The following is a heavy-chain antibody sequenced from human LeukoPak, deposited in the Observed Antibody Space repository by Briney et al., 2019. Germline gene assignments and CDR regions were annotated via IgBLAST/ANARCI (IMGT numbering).Heavy chain of an antibody. CDR1: GFTFSSYG. V-gene: IGHV3-9*01. J-gene: IGHJ2*01. Sequence: GGSLRLSCAASGFTFSSYGMHWVRQAPGKGLEWVSGISWNSGSIGYADSVKGRFTISRDNAKNSLYLQMISLRAEDTAFYYCAKDSTDWYFDLWGRGTLVTVSS. CDR2: ISWNSGSI. D-gene: IGHD4-17*01. CDR3: AKDSTDWYFDL.